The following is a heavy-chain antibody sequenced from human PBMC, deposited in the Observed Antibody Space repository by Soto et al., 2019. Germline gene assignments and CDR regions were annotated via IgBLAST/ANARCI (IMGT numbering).Heavy chain of an antibody. D-gene: IGHD3-10*01. CDR1: EFIFSSYA. CDR3: LKGGDRTKGFDS. CDR2: ISASGVST. V-gene: IGHV3-23*01. Sequence: GGSLRLSCAASEFIFSSYAMSWVRQAPGKGLEWLSGISASGVSTYYADSVEGRFTISRDNSKNTLYLEMNKLRAEDTAVYYSLKGGDRTKGFDSCGQGTLVTVSS. J-gene: IGHJ4*02.